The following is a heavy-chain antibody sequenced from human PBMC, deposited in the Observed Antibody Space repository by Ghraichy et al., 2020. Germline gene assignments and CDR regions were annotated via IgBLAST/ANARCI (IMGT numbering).Heavy chain of an antibody. CDR1: GFTFSSYA. CDR2: ISGSGGST. Sequence: SCAASGFTFSSYAMSWVRQAPGKGLEWVSAISGSGGSTYYADSVKGRFTISRDNSKNTLYLQMNSLRAEDTAVYYCAKLVRVRITMVRGVEYYFDYWGQGTLVTVSS. D-gene: IGHD3-10*01. V-gene: IGHV3-23*01. CDR3: AKLVRVRITMVRGVEYYFDY. J-gene: IGHJ4*02.